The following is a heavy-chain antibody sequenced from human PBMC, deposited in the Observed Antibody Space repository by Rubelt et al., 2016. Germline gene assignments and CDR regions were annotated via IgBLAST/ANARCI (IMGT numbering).Heavy chain of an antibody. CDR2: INPSGGST. CDR3: ARANSGSGYFGIDY. Sequence: QVQLVQSGAEVKKPGASVKVSCKASGYTFTSYYMHWVRQAPGQGLEWMGIINPSGGSTGYAQKFQGRITMTRDTHTSTVDMELSSLRSEDTAVYYCARANSGSGYFGIDYWGQGTLVTVSS. D-gene: IGHD3-22*01. CDR1: GYTFTSYY. J-gene: IGHJ4*02. V-gene: IGHV1-46*01.